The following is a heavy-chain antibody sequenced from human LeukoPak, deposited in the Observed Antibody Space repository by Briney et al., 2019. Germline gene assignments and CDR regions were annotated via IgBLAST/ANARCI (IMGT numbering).Heavy chain of an antibody. CDR3: ARHGRDGYNYVGWFDP. CDR2: IYTSGST. J-gene: IGHJ5*02. Sequence: PSETLSLTCTVSGGSISSYYWSWIRQPPGQGLKGIGYIYTSGSTNYNPSLKSRVTISVDTSKNQFSLKLSSVTAADTAVYYCARHGRDGYNYVGWFDPWGQGTLVTVSS. CDR1: GGSISSYY. V-gene: IGHV4-4*09. D-gene: IGHD5-24*01.